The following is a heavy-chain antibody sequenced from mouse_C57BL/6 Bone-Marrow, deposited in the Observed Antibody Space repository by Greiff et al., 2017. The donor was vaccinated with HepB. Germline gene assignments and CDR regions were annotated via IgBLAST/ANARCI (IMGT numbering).Heavy chain of an antibody. CDR3: ASTGCYYFDY. CDR1: GYTFTDYY. CDR2: INPNNGGT. D-gene: IGHD3-3*01. J-gene: IGHJ2*01. Sequence: EVQLQQSGPELVKPGASVKISCKASGYTFTDYYMNWVKQSHGKSLEWIGDINPNNGGTSYNQKFKGKATLTVDKSSSTAYMELRSLTSEDSAVYYCASTGCYYFDYWGQGTTLTVSS. V-gene: IGHV1-26*01.